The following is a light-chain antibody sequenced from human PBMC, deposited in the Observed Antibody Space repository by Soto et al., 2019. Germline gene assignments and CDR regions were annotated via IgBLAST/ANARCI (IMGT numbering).Light chain of an antibody. CDR3: QQYGSSSWT. CDR2: ATS. Sequence: EIVLTQSPGTLSLSPGERATLSCRASQSVSSSYLAWYQQKPGQPPRLVMYATSSRATGIPARFSGSGSVTDFTLTISRLEPEDFAVYYCQQYGSSSWTFGQGTKVDIK. CDR1: QSVSSSY. J-gene: IGKJ1*01. V-gene: IGKV3-20*01.